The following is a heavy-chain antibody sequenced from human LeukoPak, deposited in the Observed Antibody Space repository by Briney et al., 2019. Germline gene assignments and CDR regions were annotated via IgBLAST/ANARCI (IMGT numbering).Heavy chain of an antibody. CDR2: INHSGST. CDR1: GGSISGYY. V-gene: IGHV4-34*01. CDR3: ARVHHYFYYYYMDV. Sequence: SETLSLTCAVYGGSISGYYWSWIRQPPGKGLEWIGEINHSGSTNYNPSLKSRVTISVDTSKNQFSLKLSSVTAADTAVYYCARVHHYFYYYYMDVWGKGTTATVSS. J-gene: IGHJ6*03.